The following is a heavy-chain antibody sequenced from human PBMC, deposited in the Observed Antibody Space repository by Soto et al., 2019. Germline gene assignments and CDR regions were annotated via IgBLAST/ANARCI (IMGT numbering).Heavy chain of an antibody. CDR1: GGSFSGYY. Sequence: SETLSLTCAVYGGSFSGYYLSWIRQPPGKGLEWIGEINHSGSTNYNPSLKSRVTISVDTSKNQFPLKLRSVTAADTAVYYCARDGDGRMTTNHYYYNGMDVWGPGTTVTVSS. V-gene: IGHV4-34*01. J-gene: IGHJ6*02. D-gene: IGHD4-4*01. CDR2: INHSGST. CDR3: ARDGDGRMTTNHYYYNGMDV.